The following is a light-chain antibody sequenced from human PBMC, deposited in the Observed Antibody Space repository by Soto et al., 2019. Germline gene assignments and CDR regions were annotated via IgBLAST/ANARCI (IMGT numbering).Light chain of an antibody. CDR1: SGHSSYI. V-gene: IGLV4-60*02. J-gene: IGLJ3*02. CDR2: LGGSGSY. CDR3: ETLDRNPGV. Sequence: QPVLTQSSSASASLGSSVKLTCTLSSGHSSYIIAWHQQQPGKAPRYLMKLGGSGSYNKGSGVPDRFSGSSSGADRYLTISHLLFGDEAGYYCETLDRNPGVFGGGTKLTVL.